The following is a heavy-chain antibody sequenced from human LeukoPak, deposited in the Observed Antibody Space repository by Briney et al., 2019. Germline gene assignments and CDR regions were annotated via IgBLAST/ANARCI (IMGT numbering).Heavy chain of an antibody. J-gene: IGHJ4*02. CDR3: ARSVKSYYYGSGVYDY. CDR1: GYTFSSYD. V-gene: IGHV1-8*01. D-gene: IGHD3-10*01. Sequence: GASVKVSCTASGYTFSSYDINWVRQATGQGLEWMGWMNPNSGNTGYAQKFQGRVTMTRNTSISTAYMELSSLRSEDTAVYYCARSVKSYYYGSGVYDYWGQGTLVTVSS. CDR2: MNPNSGNT.